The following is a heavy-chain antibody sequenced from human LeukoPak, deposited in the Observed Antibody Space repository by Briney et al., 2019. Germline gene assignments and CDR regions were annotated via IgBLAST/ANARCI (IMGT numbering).Heavy chain of an antibody. J-gene: IGHJ4*02. V-gene: IGHV3-48*01. D-gene: IGHD3-16*01. CDR1: GFTFSSYS. CDR3: AKDEYDWGALFDY. Sequence: GGSLRLSCAASGFTFSSYSMNWVRQAPGKGLEWLSYISSSSNTIYYADSVKGRFTISRDNAKDSLYLQMDSLRAEDTAIYYCAKDEYDWGALFDYWGQGTLVTVSS. CDR2: ISSSSNTI.